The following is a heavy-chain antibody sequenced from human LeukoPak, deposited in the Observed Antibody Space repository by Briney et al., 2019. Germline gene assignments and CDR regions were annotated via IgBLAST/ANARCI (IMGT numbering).Heavy chain of an antibody. CDR2: VSGSGGST. J-gene: IGHJ4*02. CDR3: ASADGYHLFDY. V-gene: IGHV3-23*01. D-gene: IGHD5-24*01. CDR1: GFTFSSYA. Sequence: AGGSLRLSCAASGFTFSSYAMSWVRQAPGKGLEWVSAVSGSGGSTYYADSVKGRFTISRDNSKNTLYLQMNSLRAEDTAVYYCASADGYHLFDYWGQGTLVTVSS.